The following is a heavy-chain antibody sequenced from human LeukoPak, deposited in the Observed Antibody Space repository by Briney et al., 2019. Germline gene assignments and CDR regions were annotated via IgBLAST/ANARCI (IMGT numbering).Heavy chain of an antibody. Sequence: GASVKVSCKASGYTFTGYYMHWVRQAPGQGLEWMGIINPSGGSTSYAQKFQGRVTMTRDTSTSTVYMELSSLRSEDTAVYYCARVRAVAGRLDAFDIWGQGTMVTVSS. J-gene: IGHJ3*02. CDR3: ARVRAVAGRLDAFDI. CDR1: GYTFTGYY. V-gene: IGHV1-46*01. CDR2: INPSGGST. D-gene: IGHD6-19*01.